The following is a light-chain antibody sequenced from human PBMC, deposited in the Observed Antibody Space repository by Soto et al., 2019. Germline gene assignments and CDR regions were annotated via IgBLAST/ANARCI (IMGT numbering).Light chain of an antibody. CDR2: GAS. J-gene: IGKJ1*01. CDR1: QSVSSN. V-gene: IGKV3-15*01. CDR3: QQYNNWPPRGT. Sequence: EIVMTQSPGTLSVSPGERATLSCRASQSVSSNLAWYQQKPGQAPRLLIYGASTRATGIPARFSGSGSGTEFTLTISSLQSEDFAVYYCQQYNNWPPRGTFGQGTKVEIK.